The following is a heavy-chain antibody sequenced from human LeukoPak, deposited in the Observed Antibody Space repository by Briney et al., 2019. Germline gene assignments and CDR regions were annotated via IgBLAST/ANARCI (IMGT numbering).Heavy chain of an antibody. CDR2: IYTNGNT. D-gene: IGHD2-8*01. CDR1: GDSIRSYY. J-gene: IGHJ3*02. V-gene: IGHV4-4*07. CDR3: ASVRTYGSDAFDI. Sequence: SETLSLTCTASGDSIRSYYWSWTRQAAGKGLEWIGRIYTNGNTNYNPSLKSRVTMSADASRNQFSLTLTSLTAADTAVYYCASVRTYGSDAFDIWGQGTRVTVSS.